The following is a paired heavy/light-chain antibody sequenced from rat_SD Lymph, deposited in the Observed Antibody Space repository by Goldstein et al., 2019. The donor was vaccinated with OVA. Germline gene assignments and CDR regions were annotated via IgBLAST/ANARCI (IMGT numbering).Light chain of an antibody. Sequence: DIHMTQSPASLSASLEEVVTITCKASQGIDDYLSWYQQKPGKSPQLLIYHATSLADGVPSRFSGSRSGTQFSLEIRRPQVDDSGIYYCLQSFSTPWTFGGGTKLEL. J-gene: IGKJ1*01. V-gene: IGKV12S24*01. CDR1: QGIDDY. CDR2: HAT. CDR3: LQSFSTPWT.
Heavy chain of an antibody. J-gene: IGHJ4*01. V-gene: IGHV2-77*01. D-gene: IGHD1-4*01. CDR2: IWGDGNT. CDR3: ASNNYPRIWYVLDA. Sequence: QVQMKETGPGLVQTTQTLSVTCTVSGFSLTNYGVHWIRQAPGKGLDWMGVIWGDGNTNYNSVLRSRLSISWDTSKSQVLLTMNSLRTDDTAVYYCASNNYPRIWYVLDAWGQGASVTVSS. CDR1: GFSLTNYG.